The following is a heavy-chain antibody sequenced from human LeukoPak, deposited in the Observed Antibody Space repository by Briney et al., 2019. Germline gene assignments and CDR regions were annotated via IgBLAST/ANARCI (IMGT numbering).Heavy chain of an antibody. J-gene: IGHJ6*02. D-gene: IGHD6-13*01. CDR3: ARDSSSWDYYYGMDV. CDR2: INTNTGNP. V-gene: IGHV7-4-1*02. CDR1: ENTLTTYA. Sequence: GASGKSSGKASENTLTTYALIWARQPPGKGLEWRGWINTNTGNPTYAQGFTGRFVFSLDTSVSTAYLQISSLKAEDTAVYYCARDSSSWDYYYGMDVWGQGTTVTVSS.